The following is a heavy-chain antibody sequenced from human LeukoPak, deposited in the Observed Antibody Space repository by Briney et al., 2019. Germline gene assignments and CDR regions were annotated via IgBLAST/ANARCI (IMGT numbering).Heavy chain of an antibody. CDR3: ARDGGSGWSSAFLDH. J-gene: IGHJ4*02. CDR2: ISSSSSTI. D-gene: IGHD6-19*01. Sequence: PGGSLRLSCAASGFTFSSYSMNWVRQAPGKGLEWVSYISSSSSTIYYADSVKGRFTISRDNSKNTLYLQMSSLRAEDTAVYYCARDGGSGWSSAFLDHWGQGTLVTVSS. V-gene: IGHV3-48*01. CDR1: GFTFSSYS.